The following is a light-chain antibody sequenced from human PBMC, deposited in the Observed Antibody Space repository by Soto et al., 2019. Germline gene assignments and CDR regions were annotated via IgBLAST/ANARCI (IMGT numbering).Light chain of an antibody. V-gene: IGLV7-46*01. CDR1: TGAVTSAHF. Sequence: QAVVTQEPSLTVSPGGTVTLTCGSITGAVTSAHFPHWFQQKPGQAPRTLIYDTSNKHSWTPARFSGSLLGGRAALTLSGAQPEDEAEYYCLLSNSGARVFGGGTKVTV. CDR2: DTS. CDR3: LLSNSGARV. J-gene: IGLJ3*02.